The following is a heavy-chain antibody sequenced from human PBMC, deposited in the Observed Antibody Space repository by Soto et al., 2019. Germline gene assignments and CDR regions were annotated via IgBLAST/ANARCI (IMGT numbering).Heavy chain of an antibody. CDR2: IYWNDDK. D-gene: IGHD3-16*01. CDR3: EHEAEGEYYFDY. V-gene: IGHV2-5*01. J-gene: IGHJ4*02. CDR1: GFSLSTSGVG. Sequence: QITLKESGPTLVKPTQTLTLTCTFSGFSLSTSGVGVGWIRQPPGKALEWLALIYWNDDKRYSPSLKSRLTMTQATAHNQVVLTMTNMDPVDTATYYCEHEAEGEYYFDYWGQGTLVTVSS.